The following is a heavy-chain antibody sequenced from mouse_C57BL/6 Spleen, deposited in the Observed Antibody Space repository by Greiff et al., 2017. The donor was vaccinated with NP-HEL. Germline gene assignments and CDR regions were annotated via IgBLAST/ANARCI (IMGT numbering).Heavy chain of an antibody. V-gene: IGHV5-17*01. CDR3: ARRDYGSSYVSAMDY. D-gene: IGHD1-1*01. Sequence: EVQLVESGGGLVKPGGSLKLSCAASGFTFSDYGMHWVRQAPEKGLEWVAYISSGSSTIYYADTVKGRFTISRDNAKNTLFLQMTSLRSEDTAMYYCARRDYGSSYVSAMDYWGQGTSVTVSS. CDR1: GFTFSDYG. CDR2: ISSGSSTI. J-gene: IGHJ4*01.